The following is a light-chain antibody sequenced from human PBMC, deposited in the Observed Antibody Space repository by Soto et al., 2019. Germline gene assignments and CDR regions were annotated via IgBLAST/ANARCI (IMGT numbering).Light chain of an antibody. CDR3: QHYDGLPLT. CDR2: DAS. J-gene: IGKJ4*01. CDR1: QDISNY. V-gene: IGKV1-33*01. Sequence: DIQMTQSPSALSASVGDRVTFTCQASQDISNYLNWYQQKPGKAPTLLIYDASNLKTGVPSRFSGSGSGTDFTFTISSLQPEDFASYYCQHYDGLPLTFGGGTKVEAK.